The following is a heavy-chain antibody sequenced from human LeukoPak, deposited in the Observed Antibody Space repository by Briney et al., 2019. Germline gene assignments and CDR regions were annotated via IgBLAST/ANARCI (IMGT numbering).Heavy chain of an antibody. CDR3: AKRIDANYYDSS. D-gene: IGHD3-22*01. J-gene: IGHJ4*02. CDR1: GFNFSSYV. CDR2: ISGSGGST. V-gene: IGHV3-23*01. Sequence: GGSLRLSCAASGFNFSSYVMSWVRQAPGKGLEWVSTISGSGGSTYYTDSVKGRFTISRDNSQNTLYLQMNSLRAEDTALYYCAKRIDANYYDSSGGQGTLVTVSS.